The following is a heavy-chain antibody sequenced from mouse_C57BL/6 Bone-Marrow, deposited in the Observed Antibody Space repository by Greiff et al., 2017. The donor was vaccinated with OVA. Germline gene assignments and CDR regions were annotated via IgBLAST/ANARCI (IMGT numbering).Heavy chain of an antibody. CDR1: GFSLTSYG. Sequence: VQVVESGPGLVQPSQSLSITCTVSGFSLTSYGVHWVRQSPGKGLEWLGVIWSGGSTDYNAAFISRLSISKDNSKSQVFFKMNSLQADDTAIYYCARSYYSNFWFAYWGQGTLVTVSA. CDR2: IWSGGST. CDR3: ARSYYSNFWFAY. D-gene: IGHD2-5*01. J-gene: IGHJ3*01. V-gene: IGHV2-2*01.